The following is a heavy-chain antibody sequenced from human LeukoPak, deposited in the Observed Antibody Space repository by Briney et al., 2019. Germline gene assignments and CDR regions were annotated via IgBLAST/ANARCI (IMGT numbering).Heavy chain of an antibody. J-gene: IGHJ6*04. Sequence: GGSLRLSCAASGFTCSSYGMHWVRQAPGKGLEWVAVISYDGSNKYYADSVKGRFTISRDNSKNTLYLQMNSLRAEDTAVYYCAKDLKGVRGVYYYYGMDVWGKGTTVTVSS. V-gene: IGHV3-30*18. CDR3: AKDLKGVRGVYYYYGMDV. D-gene: IGHD3-10*01. CDR1: GFTCSSYG. CDR2: ISYDGSNK.